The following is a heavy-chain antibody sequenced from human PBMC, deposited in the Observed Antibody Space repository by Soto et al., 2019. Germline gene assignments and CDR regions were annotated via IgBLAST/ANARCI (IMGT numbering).Heavy chain of an antibody. CDR1: GFTFSSYG. J-gene: IGHJ4*02. CDR3: ARGRCGGDCYPYYFDY. V-gene: IGHV3-33*01. CDR2: IWYDGSNK. Sequence: ESGGGVVQPGRSLRLSCAASGFTFSSYGMHWVRQAPGKGLEWVAVIWYDGSNKYYADSVKGRFTISRDNSKNTLYLQMNSLRAEDTAVYYCARGRCGGDCYPYYFDYWGQGTLVTVSS. D-gene: IGHD2-21*02.